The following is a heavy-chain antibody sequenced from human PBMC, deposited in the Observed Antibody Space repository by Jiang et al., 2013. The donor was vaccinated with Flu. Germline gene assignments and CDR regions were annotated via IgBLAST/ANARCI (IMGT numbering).Heavy chain of an antibody. D-gene: IGHD6-19*01. Sequence: GAEVKKPGSSVRVSCKASGGTLSRHGISWVRQAPGQGLEWMGRIIPIIDVPNYAQKFQGRVRLTTDRSTTTVYMEVNNLRSEDTAVYYCARDTLQSTVATYEPLDFWGQGTLVTVSS. J-gene: IGHJ3*01. CDR1: GGTLSRHG. CDR3: ARDTLQSTVATYEPLDF. V-gene: IGHV1-69*04. CDR2: IIPIIDVP.